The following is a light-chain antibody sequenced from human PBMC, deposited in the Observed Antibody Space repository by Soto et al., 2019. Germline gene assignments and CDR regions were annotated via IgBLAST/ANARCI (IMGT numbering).Light chain of an antibody. CDR3: CSFAGGATFV. J-gene: IGLJ2*01. V-gene: IGLV2-23*02. CDR2: EVS. Sequence: QSALTQPASVSGSPGQSITISCTGTSSDVGKYDYVSWFQHHPGKAPKLIIYEVSKRPSGVPDRFSGSKSGSTASLTVSGLQTEDEADYSCCSFAGGATFVFGGGTQLTVL. CDR1: SSDVGKYDY.